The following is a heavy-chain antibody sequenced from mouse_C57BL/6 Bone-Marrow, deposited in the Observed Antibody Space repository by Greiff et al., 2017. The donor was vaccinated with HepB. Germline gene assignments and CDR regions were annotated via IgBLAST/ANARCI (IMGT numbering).Heavy chain of an antibody. J-gene: IGHJ4*01. CDR3: AREDYSNPSLYYYAMDY. CDR2: IDPSDSYT. CDR1: GYTFTSYW. Sequence: QVQLQQPGAELVMPGASVKLSCKASGYTFTSYWMHWVKQRPGQGLEWIGEIDPSDSYTNYNQKFKGKSTLTVDKSSSTAYMQLSSLTSEYSAVYYCAREDYSNPSLYYYAMDYWGQGTSVTVSS. V-gene: IGHV1-69*01. D-gene: IGHD2-5*01.